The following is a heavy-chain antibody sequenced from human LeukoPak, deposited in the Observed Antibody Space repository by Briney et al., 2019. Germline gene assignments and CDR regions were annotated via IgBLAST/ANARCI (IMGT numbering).Heavy chain of an antibody. J-gene: IGHJ4*02. CDR1: GFTSSGDW. D-gene: IGHD2-15*01. V-gene: IGHV3-7*03. CDR2: IKQDGREK. Sequence: PGGSLRLSCAVSGFTSSGDWMSWVRQAPGKGLEWVANIKQDGREKYYVDSVKGRFTISRDNAKNSLYLQMNSLRAEDTAVYYCARAPYCIGGSCRFDYWGQGTLVTVSS. CDR3: ARAPYCIGGSCRFDY.